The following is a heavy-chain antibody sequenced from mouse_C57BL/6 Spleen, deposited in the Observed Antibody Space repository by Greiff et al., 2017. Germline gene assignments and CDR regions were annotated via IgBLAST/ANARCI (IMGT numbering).Heavy chain of an antibody. Sequence: VQLQQSGAELVRPGASVKLSCTASGFNIKDAYMHWVKQRPEQGLEWIGWIDPENGDTEYASKFQGKATITADTSSNTAYLQLSSLTSEDTAVYYCTIYSNYSWFAYWGQGTLVTVSA. CDR1: GFNIKDAY. J-gene: IGHJ3*01. D-gene: IGHD2-5*01. CDR3: TIYSNYSWFAY. CDR2: IDPENGDT. V-gene: IGHV14-4*01.